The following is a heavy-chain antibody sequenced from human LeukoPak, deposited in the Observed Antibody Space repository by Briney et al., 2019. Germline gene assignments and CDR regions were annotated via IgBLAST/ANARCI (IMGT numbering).Heavy chain of an antibody. CDR2: IKQDGSEK. V-gene: IGHV3-7*01. CDR3: ARERRRFLEWLYDDAFDI. D-gene: IGHD3-3*01. CDR1: GFTFSSNG. J-gene: IGHJ3*02. Sequence: PGGSLRLSCAASGFTFSSNGMNWVRQAPGKGLEWVANIKQDGSEKYYVDSVKGRFTISRDNAKNSLYLQMNSLRAEDTAVYYCARERRRFLEWLYDDAFDIWGQGTMVTVSS.